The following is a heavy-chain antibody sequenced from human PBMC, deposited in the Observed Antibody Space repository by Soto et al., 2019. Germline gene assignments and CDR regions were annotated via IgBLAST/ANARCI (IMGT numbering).Heavy chain of an antibody. V-gene: IGHV4-31*03. J-gene: IGHJ4*02. CDR2: THSSGSA. Sequence: SETLSLTCTVSGGSISTPGYYWSWIRQHPGKGLEWIGYTHSSGSANNNPSLKSRIIISVDTSANQFSLKVRSVTAADTAVYYCASLRRYYPGSGSYRDKWGQGTLVTVSS. CDR3: ASLRRYYPGSGSYRDK. D-gene: IGHD3-10*01. CDR1: GGSISTPGYY.